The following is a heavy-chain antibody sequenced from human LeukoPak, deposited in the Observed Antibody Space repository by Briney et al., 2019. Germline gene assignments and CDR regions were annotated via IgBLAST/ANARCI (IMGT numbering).Heavy chain of an antibody. CDR1: GGSISSGGYY. CDR3: AREGGDGATEN. J-gene: IGHJ4*02. Sequence: PSQTLSLTCTVSGGSISSGGYYWSWIRQPPGKGLEWIGYIYHSGSTYYKPSLKSRVTISVDRSKNQFSLKLSSVTAADTAVYYCAREGGDGATENWGQGTLVTVSS. V-gene: IGHV4-30-2*01. D-gene: IGHD5-24*01. CDR2: IYHSGST.